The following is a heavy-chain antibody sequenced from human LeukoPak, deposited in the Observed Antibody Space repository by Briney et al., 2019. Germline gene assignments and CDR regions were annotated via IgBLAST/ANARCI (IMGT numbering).Heavy chain of an antibody. D-gene: IGHD1-26*01. CDR3: ARAGRGTTYYDYYMDV. Sequence: SETLSLTCTVSGGSISSGSYYWSWIRQPAGKGLEWIGRIYTSGSTNYNPSLKSRVTISVDTSKNQFSLKLSSVTAADTAVYYCARAGRGTTYYDYYMDVWGKGTTVTVSS. J-gene: IGHJ6*03. V-gene: IGHV4-61*02. CDR2: IYTSGST. CDR1: GGSISSGSYY.